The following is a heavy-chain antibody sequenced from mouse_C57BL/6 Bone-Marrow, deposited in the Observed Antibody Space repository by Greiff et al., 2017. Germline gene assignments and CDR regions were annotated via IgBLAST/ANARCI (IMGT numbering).Heavy chain of an antibody. Sequence: QVQLQQSGAELARPGASVKLSCKASGYTFTSYGISWVKQRTGQGLEWIGELYPRSGNTYYNEKFKGKDTLTADKSSSTAYMELRSLTSEDSAVYFCARRGIYYVYDGFAYWGQGTLVTVSA. CDR1: GYTFTSYG. CDR2: LYPRSGNT. J-gene: IGHJ3*01. D-gene: IGHD2-2*01. V-gene: IGHV1-81*01. CDR3: ARRGIYYVYDGFAY.